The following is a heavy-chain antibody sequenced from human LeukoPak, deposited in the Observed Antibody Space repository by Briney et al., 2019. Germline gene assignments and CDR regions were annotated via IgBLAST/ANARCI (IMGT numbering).Heavy chain of an antibody. Sequence: TLSLTCTVSGGSISSGDYYWSWIRQPPGKGLEWIGYIYYSGSTYYNPSLKSRVTISVDTSKNQFSLKLSSVTAADTAVYYCARDVVHISSSTTTHKWFDPWGQGTLVTVSS. D-gene: IGHD6-6*01. CDR3: ARDVVHISSSTTTHKWFDP. J-gene: IGHJ5*02. CDR1: GGSISSGDYY. CDR2: IYYSGST. V-gene: IGHV4-30-4*08.